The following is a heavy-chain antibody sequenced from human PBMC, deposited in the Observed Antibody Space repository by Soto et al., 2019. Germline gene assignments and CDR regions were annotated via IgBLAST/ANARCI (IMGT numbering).Heavy chain of an antibody. CDR1: GYIFTNYW. V-gene: IGHV5-51*01. J-gene: IGHJ4*02. CDR3: ARALRGSSWPDY. Sequence: PGESLKISCEASGYIFTNYWIGWVRHMPGKGLEWMGIIYPGDSDTRYSPSFQDQVSMSVGKSIGTAYLQWRSLKASDTAMYYCARALRGSSWPDYWGQGTLVTVSS. CDR2: IYPGDSDT. D-gene: IGHD6-13*01.